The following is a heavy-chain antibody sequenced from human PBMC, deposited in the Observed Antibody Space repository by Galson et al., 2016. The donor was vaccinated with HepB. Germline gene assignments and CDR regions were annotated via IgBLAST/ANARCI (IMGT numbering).Heavy chain of an antibody. Sequence: SGYTFTSYGISWVRQAPGQGLEWMGWISANNGNTNYAQKLQDRVTMTTDTSTTTAYMELRSLRSDDTAVYYCARDSPLLWFGDLSSGRPFYYYTLDVWGQGTTVTISS. V-gene: IGHV1-18*01. J-gene: IGHJ6*02. D-gene: IGHD3-10*01. CDR1: GYTFTSYG. CDR2: ISANNGNT. CDR3: ARDSPLLWFGDLSSGRPFYYYTLDV.